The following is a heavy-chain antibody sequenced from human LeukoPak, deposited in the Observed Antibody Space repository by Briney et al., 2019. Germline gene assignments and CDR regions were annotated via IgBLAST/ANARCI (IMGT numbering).Heavy chain of an antibody. J-gene: IGHJ4*02. D-gene: IGHD1-26*01. CDR1: GGAFTSYA. CDR2: IIPIFGTA. CDR3: ALGAYSGSYPSGLDY. V-gene: IGHV1-69*05. Sequence: GASGKVFCKASGGAFTSYAISWVRQAPGQGLEWMGGIIPIFGTANYAQKFQGRVTITTDESTSTAYMELSSLRSEVTAVYYCALGAYSGSYPSGLDYWGQGTLVTVSS.